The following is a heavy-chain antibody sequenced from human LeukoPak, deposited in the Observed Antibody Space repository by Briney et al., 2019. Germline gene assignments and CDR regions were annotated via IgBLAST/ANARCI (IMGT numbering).Heavy chain of an antibody. D-gene: IGHD2-2*01. V-gene: IGHV4-30-2*01. CDR3: ARVAPHQYCSSTSCSPDPAFDI. J-gene: IGHJ3*02. Sequence: SQTLSLTCTVSGGSISNGGYYWSWIRQPPGKGLEWIGYIYHSGSTYYNPSLKSRVTISVDRSKNQFSLKLSSVTAADTAVYYCARVAPHQYCSSTSCSPDPAFDIWGQGTMVTVSS. CDR1: GGSISNGGYY. CDR2: IYHSGST.